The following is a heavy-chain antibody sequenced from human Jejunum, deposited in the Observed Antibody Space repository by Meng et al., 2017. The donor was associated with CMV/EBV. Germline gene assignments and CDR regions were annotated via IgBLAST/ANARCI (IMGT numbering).Heavy chain of an antibody. V-gene: IGHV4-39*07. CDR3: ARGLTGPEYYYNAMDV. CDR2: IYYSGSA. Sequence: YWAWIRQPPEKGLEWIGSIYYSGSAYYNPSLKSRVTISVDTSKNQFSLKVNSVTAADTAVYCCARGLTGPEYYYNAMDVWGQGTTVTVSS. J-gene: IGHJ6*02. CDR1: Y. D-gene: IGHD4-11*01.